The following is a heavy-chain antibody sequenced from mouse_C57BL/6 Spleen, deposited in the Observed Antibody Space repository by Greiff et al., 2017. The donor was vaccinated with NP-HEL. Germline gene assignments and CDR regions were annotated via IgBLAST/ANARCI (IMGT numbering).Heavy chain of an antibody. D-gene: IGHD4-1*01. CDR3: ARRRTGVYFDY. CDR2: ISSGGSYT. V-gene: IGHV5-6*02. CDR1: GFTFSSYG. J-gene: IGHJ2*01. Sequence: EVMLVESGGDLVKPGGSLKLSCAASGFTFSSYGMSWVRQTPDKRLEWVATISSGGSYTYYPDSVKGRFTISRDNAKNTLYLQMSSLKSEDTAMYYCARRRTGVYFDYWGQGTTLTVSS.